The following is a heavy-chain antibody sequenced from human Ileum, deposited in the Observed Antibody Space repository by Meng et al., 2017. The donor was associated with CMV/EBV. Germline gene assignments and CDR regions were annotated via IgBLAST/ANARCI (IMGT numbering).Heavy chain of an antibody. CDR1: GLIVSNNP. J-gene: IGHJ4*02. V-gene: IGHV3-53*01. CDR2: IFRNGKT. D-gene: IGHD1-26*01. CDR3: AKTWGD. Sequence: GGSLRLSCTASGLIVSNNPMTWVRQAPGKGLEWVSIIFRNGKTAYADSVKGRFAISRASFENALYLQMNSLRVEDTAVYYCAKTWGDWGQGTLVTVSS.